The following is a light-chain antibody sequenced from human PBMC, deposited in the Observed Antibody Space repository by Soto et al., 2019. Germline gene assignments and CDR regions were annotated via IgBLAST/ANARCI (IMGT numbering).Light chain of an antibody. CDR1: QSVNIN. Sequence: EIVLTQSPATLSLSPGERATLSCRASQSVNINLAWYQQKPGQAPRLVIYDGSHRATGIPARFSGSGSGTDFTLTISSLEHEDFEVYSCQQRRTWPPDVGQGTRLEI. V-gene: IGKV3-11*01. CDR2: DGS. J-gene: IGKJ5*01. CDR3: QQRRTWPPD.